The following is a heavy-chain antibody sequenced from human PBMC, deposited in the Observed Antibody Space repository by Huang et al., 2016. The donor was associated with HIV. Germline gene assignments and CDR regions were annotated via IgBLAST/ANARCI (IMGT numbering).Heavy chain of an antibody. CDR2: IYFSGST. V-gene: IGHV4-30-4*08. CDR1: GDSIGSGGHY. Sequence: QVQLQESGPGLVKPSQTLSLTCTVFGDSIGSGGHYWSWIRQPPGKGLAWIGFIYFSGSTYHNPSLKSRVTIAVDTSKNQFPLKLSSVTAADTAVYFCSRALYYHGSGSYSDYWGRGTLVTVSS. D-gene: IGHD3-10*01. J-gene: IGHJ4*02. CDR3: SRALYYHGSGSYSDY.